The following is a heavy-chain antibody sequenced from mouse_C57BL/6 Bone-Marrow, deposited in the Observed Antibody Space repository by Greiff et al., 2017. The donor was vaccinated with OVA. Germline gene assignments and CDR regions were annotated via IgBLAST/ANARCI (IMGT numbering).Heavy chain of an antibody. CDR2: IYPGDGDT. V-gene: IGHV1-82*01. D-gene: IGHD2-1*01. Sequence: QVQLKQSGPELVKPGASVKISCKASGYAFSSSWMNWVKQRPGKGLEWIGRIYPGDGDTNYNGKFKGKATLTADKSSSTAYMQLSSLTSEDSAVYFGARGTSYYGNWGYFDVWGTGTTVTVSS. CDR3: ARGTSYYGNWGYFDV. CDR1: GYAFSSSW. J-gene: IGHJ1*03.